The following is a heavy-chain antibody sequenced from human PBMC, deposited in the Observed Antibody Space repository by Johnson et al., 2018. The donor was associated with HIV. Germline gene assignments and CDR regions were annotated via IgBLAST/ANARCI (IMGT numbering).Heavy chain of an antibody. V-gene: IGHV3-30*18. CDR1: GFTFSSYG. CDR3: AKDWYNWNDGGGYDAFDI. Sequence: QVQLVESGGGVVQPGRSLRLSCAASGFTFSSYGMHWVRQAPGKGLEWVAVISYDGSNKYYADSVTGRFTISRDNSKNTLYLQMNSLRAEDTAVYYCAKDWYNWNDGGGYDAFDIWGQGTMVTVSS. J-gene: IGHJ3*02. D-gene: IGHD1-1*01. CDR2: ISYDGSNK.